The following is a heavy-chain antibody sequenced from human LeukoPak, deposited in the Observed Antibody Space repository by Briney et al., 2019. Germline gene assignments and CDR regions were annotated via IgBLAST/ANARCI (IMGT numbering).Heavy chain of an antibody. J-gene: IGHJ4*02. V-gene: IGHV1-2*06. Sequence: GASVKVSCKASGYTFTGYYMHRVRQAPGQGLEWMGRINPNSGGTNYAQKFQGRVTMTRDTSISTAYMELSRLRSDDTAVYYCARHLQLAYYFDYWGQGTLVTVSS. D-gene: IGHD6-13*01. CDR1: GYTFTGYY. CDR2: INPNSGGT. CDR3: ARHLQLAYYFDY.